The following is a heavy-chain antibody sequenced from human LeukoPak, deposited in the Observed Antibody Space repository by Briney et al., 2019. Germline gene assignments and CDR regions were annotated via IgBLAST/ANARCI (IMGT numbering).Heavy chain of an antibody. J-gene: IGHJ4*02. V-gene: IGHV3-30*02. CDR3: ASIPSFDY. CDR2: IRYDGSNK. D-gene: IGHD2-2*02. Sequence: GGSLRLSCAASGFTFSSYGMHWVRQAPGKGLEWVVFIRYDGSNKYYADSVKGRFTISRDNSKNTLYLQMNGLRAEDTAVYYCASIPSFDYWGQGTLVTVSS. CDR1: GFTFSSYG.